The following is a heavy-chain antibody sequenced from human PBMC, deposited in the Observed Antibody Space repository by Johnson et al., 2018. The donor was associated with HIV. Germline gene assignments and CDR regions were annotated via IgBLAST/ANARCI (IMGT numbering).Heavy chain of an antibody. D-gene: IGHD6-13*01. Sequence: VQLVESGGGLVQPGRSLRLSCAASGFTFDDYAMHWVRQAPGKGLEWVSGISWNSGSIGYADSVKGRFTISRANSKNTLYLQINSLRAEDTAVYYCAKDGGARGSSWYEGVFDIWGQGTMVTVSS. CDR1: GFTFDDYA. V-gene: IGHV3-9*01. CDR2: ISWNSGSI. J-gene: IGHJ3*02. CDR3: AKDGGARGSSWYEGVFDI.